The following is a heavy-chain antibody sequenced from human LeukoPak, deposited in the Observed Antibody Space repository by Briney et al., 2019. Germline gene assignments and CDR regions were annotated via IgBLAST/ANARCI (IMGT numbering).Heavy chain of an antibody. CDR3: AQEHFDTSGYYSRFDN. CDR2: SGGSGGRT. D-gene: IGHD3-22*01. V-gene: IGHV3-23*01. CDR1: GFTFPRHA. J-gene: IGHJ4*02. Sequence: GGSLRLSCAASGFTFPRHAMSWVRQAPGKGLEWVESSGGSGGRTHYADSVKGRFTISRDNSQNTVYLHMNSLRADDTAVYYCAQEHFDTSGYYSRFDNWGQGILVTVSS.